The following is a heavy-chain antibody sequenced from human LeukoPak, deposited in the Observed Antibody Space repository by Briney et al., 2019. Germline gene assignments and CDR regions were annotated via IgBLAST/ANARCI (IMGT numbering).Heavy chain of an antibody. J-gene: IGHJ4*02. CDR2: IYYSGST. CDR3: ARHLPQYYFDY. CDR1: GGSISSSSYY. V-gene: IGHV4-39*01. Sequence: SETLSLTCTVSGGSISSSSYYWGWIRQPPGKGLEWIGSIYYSGSTYYNPSLKSRVTISVDTSKNQFSLKLSSVTAADTAVYYCARHLPQYYFDYWGQGTLVTVSS.